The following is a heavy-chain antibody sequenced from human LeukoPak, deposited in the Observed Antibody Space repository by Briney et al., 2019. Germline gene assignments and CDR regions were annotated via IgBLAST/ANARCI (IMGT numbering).Heavy chain of an antibody. CDR3: ARRVDIVAQGYYYYYYMDV. CDR1: GYTFTSYA. Sequence: GASVKVSCKASGYTFTSYAMHWVRQAPGQRLEWMGWINAGNGNTKYSQEFQGRVTITRDTSASTAYMELSSLRSEDMAVYYCARRVDIVAQGYYYYYYMDVWGKGTTVTVSS. D-gene: IGHD5-12*01. V-gene: IGHV1-3*03. CDR2: INAGNGNT. J-gene: IGHJ6*03.